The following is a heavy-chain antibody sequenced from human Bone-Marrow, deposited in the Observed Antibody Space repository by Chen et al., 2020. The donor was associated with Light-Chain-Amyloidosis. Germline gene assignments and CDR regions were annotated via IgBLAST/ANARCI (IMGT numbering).Heavy chain of an antibody. CDR3: ARLGEKFDP. D-gene: IGHD2-21*01. Sequence: QVQLVQSGAEVKKPGASVKVSCKASGYTFTGYYMHWVRQAPGQGLEWMGWINPNSGGTNYAPKFQGRVPMTRDTSISTAYMELSRLRSDDTAVYYCARLGEKFDPWGQGTLVTVSS. CDR2: INPNSGGT. J-gene: IGHJ5*02. CDR1: GYTFTGYY. V-gene: IGHV1-2*02.